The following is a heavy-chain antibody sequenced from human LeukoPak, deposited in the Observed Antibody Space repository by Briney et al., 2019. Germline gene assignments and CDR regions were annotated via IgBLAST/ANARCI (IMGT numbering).Heavy chain of an antibody. D-gene: IGHD6-6*01. Sequence: GGSLRLSCAASGFTFSSYATHWVRQAPGKGLEWVALISYDGSNKYFADSVKGRFTISRDNSKNTLYLQMNSLRAEDTAVYYCARVGRYSTSSYFDYWGQGTLVTVSS. V-gene: IGHV3-30*04. CDR2: ISYDGSNK. CDR3: ARVGRYSTSSYFDY. J-gene: IGHJ4*02. CDR1: GFTFSSYA.